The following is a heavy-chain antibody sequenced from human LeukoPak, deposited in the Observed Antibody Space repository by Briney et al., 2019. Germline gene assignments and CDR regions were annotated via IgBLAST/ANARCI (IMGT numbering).Heavy chain of an antibody. J-gene: IGHJ6*02. Sequence: GGSLRLSCAASGFTFSSYWMSWVRQAPGKGLEWVANIKQDGSEKYYVDSVKGRFTISRDNAKNSLYLQMNSLRAEDTAVYYCARVAHSGWYSYYYGMDVWGQGTTVTVSS. D-gene: IGHD6-19*01. CDR1: GFTFSSYW. V-gene: IGHV3-7*01. CDR3: ARVAHSGWYSYYYGMDV. CDR2: IKQDGSEK.